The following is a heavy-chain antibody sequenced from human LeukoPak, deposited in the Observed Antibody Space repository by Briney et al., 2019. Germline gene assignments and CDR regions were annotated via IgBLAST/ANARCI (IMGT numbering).Heavy chain of an antibody. J-gene: IGHJ6*03. CDR1: GGSISPYH. V-gene: IGHV4-59*01. CDR3: ARVIPPLIGYYHYHYMDV. CDR2: IYDTGVT. Sequence: SETLSLTCTVSGGSISPYHWAWIRQSPEKGLEWIGYIYDTGVTNYNPSLRSRLSISVDTSKNLFSLYMRSVTAADTAVYYCARVIPPLIGYYHYHYMDVWGNGTMVTVSS. D-gene: IGHD2-21*01.